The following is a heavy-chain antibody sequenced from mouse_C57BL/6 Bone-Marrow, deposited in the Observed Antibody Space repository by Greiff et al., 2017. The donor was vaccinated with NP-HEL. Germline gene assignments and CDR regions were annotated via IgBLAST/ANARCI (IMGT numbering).Heavy chain of an antibody. CDR3: ARRRIYYDYYDGWYFDV. Sequence: EVKVVESGGGLVQSGRSLRLSCATSGFTFSDFYMEWVRQAPGKGLEWIAASRNKANDYTTEYSASVQGGFIVSRDTSQSILYLQMNALRAEDTAIYYCARRRIYYDYYDGWYFDVWGTGTTVTVSS. J-gene: IGHJ1*03. D-gene: IGHD2-4*01. CDR2: SRNKANDYTT. CDR1: GFTFSDFY. V-gene: IGHV7-1*01.